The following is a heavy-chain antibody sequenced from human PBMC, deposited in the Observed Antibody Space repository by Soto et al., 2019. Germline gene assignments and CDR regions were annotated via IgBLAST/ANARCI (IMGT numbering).Heavy chain of an antibody. CDR3: ARRLYYDSSGFEGGGMDV. CDR1: GGSISSSDYS. J-gene: IGHJ6*02. D-gene: IGHD3-22*01. V-gene: IGHV4-30-2*03. Sequence: SETLSLTCAVSGGSISSSDYSWNWIRQPPGKGLENIGYIYYDGSTYYTPSLKSRVTISVDTSKNQFSLKLSSVTAADTAVYYCARRLYYDSSGFEGGGMDVWGQGTTVT. CDR2: IYYDGST.